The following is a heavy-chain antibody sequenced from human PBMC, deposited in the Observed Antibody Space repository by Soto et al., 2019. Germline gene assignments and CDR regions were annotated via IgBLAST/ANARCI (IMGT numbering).Heavy chain of an antibody. V-gene: IGHV1-18*04. CDR2: ISTYNGNT. J-gene: IGHJ4*02. Sequence: QVQLVQSGADVKKPGASVKVSCKASGYTFTSDGISWVRQAPGQGLEWMGWISTYNGNTKFAQKLQGRLTMTAATSTRTVYMELRSLTSDDTAVYYCAAWAGQVRGYGGPFDYWGQGTLLTVSS. D-gene: IGHD5-12*01. CDR3: AAWAGQVRGYGGPFDY. CDR1: GYTFTSDG.